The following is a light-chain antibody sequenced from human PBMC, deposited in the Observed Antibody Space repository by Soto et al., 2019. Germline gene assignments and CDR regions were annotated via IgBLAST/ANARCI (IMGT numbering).Light chain of an antibody. V-gene: IGLV2-23*02. CDR3: CSFVGVTNDV. J-gene: IGLJ1*01. CDR1: GNAVSYPL. Sequence: QSALTQPASVSGSPGQSITISCSGNAVSYPLVSWYQQQPGKAPKLILYNVTRRPSGVSNRFSGFKSGTTASLKITGLQAEDEADYYCCSFVGVTNDVFGNGTKLTVL. CDR2: NVT.